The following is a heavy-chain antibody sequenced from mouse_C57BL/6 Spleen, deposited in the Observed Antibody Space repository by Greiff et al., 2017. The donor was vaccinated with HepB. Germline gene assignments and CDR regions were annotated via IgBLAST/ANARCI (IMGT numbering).Heavy chain of an antibody. D-gene: IGHD2-5*01. CDR3: ARSYSNYGVDY. J-gene: IGHJ4*01. CDR1: GYAFSSSW. CDR2: IYPGDGDT. V-gene: IGHV1-82*01. Sequence: VKLVESGPELVKPGASVKISCKASGYAFSSSWMNWVKQRPGKGLEWIGRIYPGDGDTNYNGKFKGKATLTADKSSSTAYMQLSSLTSEDSAVYFCARSYSNYGVDYWGQGTSVTVSS.